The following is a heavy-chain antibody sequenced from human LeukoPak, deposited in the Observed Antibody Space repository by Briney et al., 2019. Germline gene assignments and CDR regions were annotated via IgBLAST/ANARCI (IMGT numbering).Heavy chain of an antibody. J-gene: IGHJ4*02. Sequence: SETLSLTCTVSGASIGGYYWGWIRQSPGKGLEWIGYIHYSGSTNYIPSLKSRVTISVDTSKNQFSLKLTSLTAADTAVYYSVKVGTGTVDYWGQGTLVSVSS. V-gene: IGHV4-59*01. CDR3: VKVGTGTVDY. CDR1: GASIGGYY. CDR2: IHYSGST. D-gene: IGHD1-1*01.